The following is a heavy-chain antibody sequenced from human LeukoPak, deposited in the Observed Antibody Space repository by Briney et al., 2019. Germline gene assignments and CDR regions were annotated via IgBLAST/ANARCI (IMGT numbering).Heavy chain of an antibody. J-gene: IGHJ6*02. CDR3: ARGGIVVVPAAIFNYYYYYGMDV. V-gene: IGHV4-34*01. CDR1: GGSFSGYY. D-gene: IGHD2-2*01. Sequence: PSESLSLTCAVYGGSFSGYYWSWIRQPPGKGLEWIGEINHSGSTNYNSSLKSRVTISVDTSKNQFSLKLSSVTAADTAVYYCARGGIVVVPAAIFNYYYYYGMDVWGQGTTVTVSS. CDR2: INHSGST.